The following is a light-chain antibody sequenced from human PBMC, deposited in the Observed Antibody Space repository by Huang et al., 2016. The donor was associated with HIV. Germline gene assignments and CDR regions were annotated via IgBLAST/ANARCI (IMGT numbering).Light chain of an antibody. V-gene: IGKV1-9*01. CDR2: AAS. Sequence: IQLTQSPSSLSASVGDRVTITCRASKGISSYLAWYQQQPGKAPKRLIYAASTLQSGVPSRFSGSGSGTEFTLTISSLQPEDFATYHCQQLNSYPPTFGQGTKVEIK. J-gene: IGKJ1*01. CDR1: KGISSY. CDR3: QQLNSYPPT.